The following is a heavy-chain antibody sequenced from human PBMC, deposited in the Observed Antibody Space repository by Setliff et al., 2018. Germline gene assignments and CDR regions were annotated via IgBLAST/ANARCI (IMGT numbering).Heavy chain of an antibody. J-gene: IGHJ4*02. Sequence: LRLSCAASGFTFSSYSMNWVRQAPGKGLEWVSSISSSSSYIYYADSVKGRFTISRDNAKNSLYLQMNSLRAEDTAVYYCARDRDAYGDYCPFDYWGQGTLVTVSS. CDR2: ISSSSSYI. CDR1: GFTFSSYS. V-gene: IGHV3-21*01. CDR3: ARDRDAYGDYCPFDY. D-gene: IGHD4-17*01.